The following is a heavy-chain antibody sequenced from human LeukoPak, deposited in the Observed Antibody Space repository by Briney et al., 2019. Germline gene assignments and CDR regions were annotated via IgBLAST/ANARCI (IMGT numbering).Heavy chain of an antibody. J-gene: IGHJ4*02. CDR2: TFYRSKWYN. V-gene: IGHV6-1*01. D-gene: IGHD5-18*01. CDR1: GDSVFRNSVA. CDR3: ARGYNYGFDY. Sequence: SQTLSLTCAISGDSVFRNSVAWNWIRQSPSRGLEWLGRTFYRSKWYNDYAVSVKSRITINPDTSKNQFSLQLNSVTPEDTAVYYCARGYNYGFDYWGQGTLVTASS.